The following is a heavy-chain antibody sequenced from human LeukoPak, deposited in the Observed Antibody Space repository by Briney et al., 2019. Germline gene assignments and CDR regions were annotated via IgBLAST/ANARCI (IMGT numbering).Heavy chain of an antibody. Sequence: SETLSLTCTVSGGSISSGDYYWSWIRQHPGKGLEWIGYIYYSGSTYYNPSLKSRVTISVDTSKNQFSLKLSSVTAADTAVYYCASAPKYQLLQNYYYYGMDVWGKGTTVTVSS. CDR3: ASAPKYQLLQNYYYYGMDV. CDR2: IYYSGST. D-gene: IGHD2-2*01. J-gene: IGHJ6*04. V-gene: IGHV4-31*03. CDR1: GGSISSGDYY.